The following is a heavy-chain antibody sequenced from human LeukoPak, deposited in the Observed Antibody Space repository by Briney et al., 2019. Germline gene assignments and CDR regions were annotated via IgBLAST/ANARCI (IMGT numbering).Heavy chain of an antibody. D-gene: IGHD3-10*01. V-gene: IGHV3-23*01. CDR3: ARSVGGGSYYNRAFDI. Sequence: GGSLRLSCAASGFTFSNYVMSWVRQAPGKGLEWVSAISDSGGSTYYADSVKGRFTISRDNSKNTLYLQMNSLRAEDTALYYCARSVGGGSYYNRAFDIWGQGTMVTVSS. CDR2: ISDSGGST. J-gene: IGHJ3*02. CDR1: GFTFSNYV.